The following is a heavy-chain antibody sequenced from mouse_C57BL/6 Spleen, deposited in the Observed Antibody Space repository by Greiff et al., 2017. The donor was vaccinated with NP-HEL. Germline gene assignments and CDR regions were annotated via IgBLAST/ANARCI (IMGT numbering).Heavy chain of an antibody. CDR3: ARGGSSYGAMDY. J-gene: IGHJ4*01. D-gene: IGHD1-1*01. V-gene: IGHV2-2*01. CDR1: GFSLTSYG. CDR2: IWSGGST. Sequence: QVQLKQSGPGLVQPSPSLSISCTASGFSLTSYGVHWVSQSPGKGLEWLGVIWSGGSTADNAAFISRLSISKYNSKIQMFFKMNSLQADDTAIYYSARGGSSYGAMDYWGQVTSVTVSS.